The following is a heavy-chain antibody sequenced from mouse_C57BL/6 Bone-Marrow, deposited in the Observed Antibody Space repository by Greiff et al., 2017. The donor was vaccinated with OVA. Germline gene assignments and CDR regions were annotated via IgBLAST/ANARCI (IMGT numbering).Heavy chain of an antibody. CDR2: IDPNSGGT. D-gene: IGHD2-1*01. Sequence: QVQLQQPGAELVKPGASVKLSCKASGYTFTSYWMHWVKQRPGRGLEWIGRIDPNSGGTKYNEKFKSKATLTVDKPSSTAYMQLSSLTSDDSAVYYCARSGYYGNYWYFDVWGTGTTVTVSS. J-gene: IGHJ1*03. CDR1: GYTFTSYW. CDR3: ARSGYYGNYWYFDV. V-gene: IGHV1-72*01.